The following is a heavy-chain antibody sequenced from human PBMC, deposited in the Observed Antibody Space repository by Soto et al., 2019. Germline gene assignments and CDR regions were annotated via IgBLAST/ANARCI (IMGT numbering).Heavy chain of an antibody. CDR1: GFTFSNAW. CDR3: TTSGYSYYYYGMDV. CDR2: IKSNTDGGTT. J-gene: IGHJ6*02. D-gene: IGHD3-22*01. Sequence: EVQLVESGGGLVKPGGSLRLSCAASGFTFSNAWMSWVRQAPGKGLEWVGRIKSNTDGGTTDYAAPVKGRFTISRDDSKNTLYLQMNSLKTEDTAVYYCTTSGYSYYYYGMDVWGQGTTVTVSS. V-gene: IGHV3-15*01.